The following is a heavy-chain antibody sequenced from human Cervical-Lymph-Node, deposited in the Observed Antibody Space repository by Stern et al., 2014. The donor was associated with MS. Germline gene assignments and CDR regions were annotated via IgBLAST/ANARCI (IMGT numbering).Heavy chain of an antibody. J-gene: IGHJ4*02. CDR3: ARDDGITPFDY. D-gene: IGHD1-26*01. CDR2: IYYSGST. Sequence: QMQLQESGPGLLKPSETLSLTCTVSGGSISSYYWSWIRKPPGKGMEWIGYIYYSGSTNYNPSLKSRVTISVDTSKNQFSLKLSSVTAADTAVYYCARDDGITPFDYWGQGTLVTVSS. CDR1: GGSISSYY. V-gene: IGHV4-59*01.